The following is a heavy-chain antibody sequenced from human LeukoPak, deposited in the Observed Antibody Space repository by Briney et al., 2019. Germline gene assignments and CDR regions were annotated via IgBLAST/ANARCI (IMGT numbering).Heavy chain of an antibody. CDR2: ISGSGSNK. CDR1: GFTFSDYF. D-gene: IGHD2-15*01. V-gene: IGHV3-11*04. CDR3: AKVSGSYLPNFDY. Sequence: PGGSLRLSXAASGFTFSDYFMTWIRQAPGKGLEWVSYISGSGSNKYYADSVKGRFTISRDNAKSSLYLQMNSLRVEDTAVYYCAKVSGSYLPNFDYWGQGTLVTVS. J-gene: IGHJ4*02.